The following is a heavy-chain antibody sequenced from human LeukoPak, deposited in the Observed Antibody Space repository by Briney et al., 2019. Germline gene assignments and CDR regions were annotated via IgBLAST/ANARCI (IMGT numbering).Heavy chain of an antibody. CDR1: GFTFRSYA. CDR2: ISSDGRIT. CDR3: ARVSGWYWFDN. V-gene: IGHV3-64*01. D-gene: IGHD6-19*01. J-gene: IGHJ4*02. Sequence: GGSLRLSCAASGFTFRSYAMHWVRQAPGKGLEYVSAISSDGRITYCANAVKGRFTISRDNSRDTLYLQMGSLRAEDMAVYYCARVSGWYWFDNWGQGTLVTVSS.